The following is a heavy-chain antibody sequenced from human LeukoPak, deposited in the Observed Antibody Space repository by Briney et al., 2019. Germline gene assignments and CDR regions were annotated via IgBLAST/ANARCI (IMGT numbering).Heavy chain of an antibody. J-gene: IGHJ4*02. D-gene: IGHD5-12*01. V-gene: IGHV3-7*01. Sequence: GGSLRLSCAASGFSLSAYWMTWVRQAPGKGLEWVANINRDGSQKNHVDSVKGRFTISRDNAENSLFLQMNSLTAEDTAVYYCAREFHPVGLYSRGFDYWGQGTLVTVSS. CDR1: GFSLSAYW. CDR2: INRDGSQK. CDR3: AREFHPVGLYSRGFDY.